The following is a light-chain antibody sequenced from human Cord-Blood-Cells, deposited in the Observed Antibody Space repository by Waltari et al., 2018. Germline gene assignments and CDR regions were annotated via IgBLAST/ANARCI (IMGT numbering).Light chain of an antibody. CDR2: DAS. Sequence: EIVLTQSLATLSVSTGEVASLSCRASQSVSSYLAWYQQKPGQAPRLLIYDASNRATGIPARFSGSGSGTEFTLTISSLEPEDFAVYYCQQRSNWPLTFGGGTKVEIK. CDR1: QSVSSY. V-gene: IGKV3-11*01. J-gene: IGKJ4*01. CDR3: QQRSNWPLT.